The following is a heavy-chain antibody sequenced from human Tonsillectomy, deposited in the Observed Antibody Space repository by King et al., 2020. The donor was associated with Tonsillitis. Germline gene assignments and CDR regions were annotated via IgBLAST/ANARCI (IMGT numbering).Heavy chain of an antibody. D-gene: IGHD1-26*01. V-gene: IGHV3-48*03. CDR2: ISSSGSTI. CDR1: GFTFSSYE. J-gene: IGHJ4*02. Sequence: VQLVESGGGLVQPGGSLRLSCAASGFTFSSYEMNWVRQAPGKGLEWVSYISSSGSTIYYADSVKGRFTISRDNAKHSLYLQMNSLRAEDTAVYYFARGSREPSRSLDYWGQGTLVTVSS. CDR3: ARGSREPSRSLDY.